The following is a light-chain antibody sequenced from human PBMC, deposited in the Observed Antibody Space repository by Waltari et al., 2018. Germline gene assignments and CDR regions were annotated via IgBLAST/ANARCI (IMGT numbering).Light chain of an antibody. Sequence: QSALTQPRSVSGSPGQSVTISCTGTSNDIGSNNFVSWYQYHPGKVPKLMIHDINERPSVVPDRFSGSKSGNTASLTISGLQADDEADYYCCSYAGSYTLFGGGTKLTVL. J-gene: IGLJ2*01. CDR3: CSYAGSYTL. CDR1: SNDIGSNNF. CDR2: DIN. V-gene: IGLV2-11*01.